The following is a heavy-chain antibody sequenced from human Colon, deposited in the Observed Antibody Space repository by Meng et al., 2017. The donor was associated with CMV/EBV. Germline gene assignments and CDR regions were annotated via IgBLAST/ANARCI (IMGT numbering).Heavy chain of an antibody. D-gene: IGHD3-10*01. CDR1: GGSFSPYY. CDR2: IDHTGST. CDR3: ARGGGTPIRGVLPFDF. J-gene: IGHJ4*02. V-gene: IGHV4-34*01. Sequence: QGHLQRWGAGLLKPSETLSLTGALYGGSFSPYYWSWIRQSPGKGLEWIAEIDHTGSTNYNPSLKSRVTISIDTSNSHFSLNLTSATAADTAVYYCARGGGTPIRGVLPFDFWGQGTLVTVSS.